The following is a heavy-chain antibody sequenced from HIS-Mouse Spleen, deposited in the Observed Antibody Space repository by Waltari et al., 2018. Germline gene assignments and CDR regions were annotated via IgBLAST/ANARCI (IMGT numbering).Heavy chain of an antibody. CDR1: GGSISSSSYC. D-gene: IGHD6-13*01. J-gene: IGHJ2*01. CDR2: IYYSGST. V-gene: IGHV4-39*07. Sequence: QLQLQESGPGLVKPSETLSLTCTVPGGSISSSSYCWGWIRQPPGKGPEWIGSIYYSGSTYYNPSLKSRVTISVDTSKNQFSLKLSSVTAADTAVYYCAREIPYSSSWYDWYFDLWGRGTLVTVSS. CDR3: AREIPYSSSWYDWYFDL.